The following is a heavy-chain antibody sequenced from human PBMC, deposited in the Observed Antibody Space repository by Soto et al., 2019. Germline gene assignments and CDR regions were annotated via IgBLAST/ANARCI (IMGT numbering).Heavy chain of an antibody. Sequence: PSETLSLTCTVSGGSISSYYWSWIRQPPGKGLEWIGYIYYSGSTNYNPSLKSRVTIPVDTSKNQFSLKLSSVTAADTAVYYCASFYDSNGYLDYWGQGTLVTVSS. J-gene: IGHJ4*02. CDR1: GGSISSYY. D-gene: IGHD3-22*01. CDR3: ASFYDSNGYLDY. V-gene: IGHV4-59*01. CDR2: IYYSGST.